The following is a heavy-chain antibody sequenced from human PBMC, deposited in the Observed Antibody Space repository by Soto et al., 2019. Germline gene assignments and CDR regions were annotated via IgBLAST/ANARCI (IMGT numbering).Heavy chain of an antibody. J-gene: IGHJ5*02. CDR1: GYSFTSYW. D-gene: IGHD2-15*01. Sequence: GESLKISCKGSGYSFTSYWIGWVRQMPGKGLEWMGIIYPGDSDTRYSPSFQGQVTISADKSISTAYLQWSSLKASDTAMYYFVISALAATLDWFDPWGQGTLVTVSS. CDR3: VISALAATLDWFDP. V-gene: IGHV5-51*01. CDR2: IYPGDSDT.